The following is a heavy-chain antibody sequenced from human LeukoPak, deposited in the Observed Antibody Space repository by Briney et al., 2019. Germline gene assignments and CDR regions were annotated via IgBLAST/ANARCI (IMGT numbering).Heavy chain of an antibody. CDR1: VGPISSSSYY. CDR2: IYYSGST. CDR3: ARQLGGSVNYFIWFDP. J-gene: IGHJ5*02. D-gene: IGHD2/OR15-2a*01. Sequence: MASETLSLTCSVSVGPISSSSYYWGWIRQPPGKGLEWIGGIYYSGSTYYNPSLKSRVTISVDTSKNQFSLKLSSVTAADTAVYYCARQLGGSVNYFIWFDPWGQGTLVTVSS. V-gene: IGHV4-39*01.